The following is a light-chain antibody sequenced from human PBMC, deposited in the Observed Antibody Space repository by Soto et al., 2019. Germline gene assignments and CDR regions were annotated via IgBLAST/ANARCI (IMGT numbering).Light chain of an antibody. CDR3: QPWGSGII. CDR1: RGHSIFA. J-gene: IGLJ2*01. CDR2: VNSDGSY. Sequence: QSVLTQSPSASASLGASVTLTCTLDRGHSIFAIAWHQRQALKGPRFLMRVNSDGSYTKGDGVPDRFSGSSSGPERYLSISCLPADDEADYYCQPWGSGIIFGGGTKLTVL. V-gene: IGLV4-69*01.